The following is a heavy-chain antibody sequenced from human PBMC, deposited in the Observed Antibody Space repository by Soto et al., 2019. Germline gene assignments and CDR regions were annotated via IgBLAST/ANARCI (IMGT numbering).Heavy chain of an antibody. CDR2: ISSSSSTI. J-gene: IGHJ6*02. CDR3: ARDIAPSIAVAGTYYYYGMDV. Sequence: EVQLVESGGGLVQPGGSLRLSCAASGFTFRSYEMNWVRQAPGQGLEWVSYISSSSSTIYYADSVKGRFTISRDNAKNSLYLQMNSLRDEDTAVYYCARDIAPSIAVAGTYYYYGMDVWGQGTTVTVSS. CDR1: GFTFRSYE. V-gene: IGHV3-48*03. D-gene: IGHD6-19*01.